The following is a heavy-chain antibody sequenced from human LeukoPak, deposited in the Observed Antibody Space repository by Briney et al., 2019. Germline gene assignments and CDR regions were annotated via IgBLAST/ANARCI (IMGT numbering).Heavy chain of an antibody. D-gene: IGHD2-2*01. J-gene: IGHJ3*02. V-gene: IGHV4-4*07. CDR3: AREVTDIVVVPAAMGAFDI. CDR2: IYTSGST. Sequence: PSETLSLTCTVSGGSISSYYWSWIRQPAGKGLEWIGRIYTSGSTNYNPSLKSRVTMSVDTSKNQFSLKLSSVTAADTAVYYCAREVTDIVVVPAAMGAFDIWGQGTMVTVSS. CDR1: GGSISSYY.